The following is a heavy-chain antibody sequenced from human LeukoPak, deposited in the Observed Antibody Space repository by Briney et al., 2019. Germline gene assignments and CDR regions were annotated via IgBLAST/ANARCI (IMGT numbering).Heavy chain of an antibody. CDR3: GSQREWSLTEYHFDY. V-gene: IGHV4-38-2*02. J-gene: IGHJ4*02. D-gene: IGHD3-3*01. Sequence: SETLSLTCTVSGYSISSGYYGGWIRQPPGKGLEWIGSVYHSGSTYYNPSLKSRVTISTDKSKNQFSLKLTSVTAADTAVYYCGSQREWSLTEYHFDYWGQGTLVTVSS. CDR1: GYSISSGYY. CDR2: VYHSGST.